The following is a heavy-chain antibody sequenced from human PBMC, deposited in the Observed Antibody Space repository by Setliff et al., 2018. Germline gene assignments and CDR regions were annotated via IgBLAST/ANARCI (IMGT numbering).Heavy chain of an antibody. J-gene: IGHJ6*02. CDR1: GFTFRNYA. Sequence: GASVKVSCKASGFTFRNYAISWVRQAPGQGLEWMGWISAYNGDTTYTQNLQGRVTLTTDTSTTTAYMELRSLRSDDTAVYYCARDSRQWLEGGASGDMDIWGQGTAVTVSS. CDR2: ISAYNGDT. D-gene: IGHD6-19*01. CDR3: ARDSRQWLEGGASGDMDI. V-gene: IGHV1-18*01.